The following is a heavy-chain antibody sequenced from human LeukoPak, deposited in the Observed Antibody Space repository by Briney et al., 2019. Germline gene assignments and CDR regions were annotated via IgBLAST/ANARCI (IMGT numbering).Heavy chain of an antibody. J-gene: IGHJ4*02. D-gene: IGHD3-22*01. V-gene: IGHV3-48*01. CDR1: GFTFSSYS. CDR3: ARRDSSDFDY. Sequence: PGGSLRLSCAASGFTFSSYSMNWVRQAPGEGLEWVSYISSSSSTIYYADSVKGRFTISRDNAKNSLYLQMNSLRAEDTAVYYCARRDSSDFDYWGQGTLVTVSS. CDR2: ISSSSSTI.